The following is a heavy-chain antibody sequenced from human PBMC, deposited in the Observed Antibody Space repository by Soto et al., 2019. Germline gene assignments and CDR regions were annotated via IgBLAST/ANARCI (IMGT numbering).Heavy chain of an antibody. CDR1: GGSISSGGYY. CDR3: AREPSI. Sequence: QVQLQESGPGLVKPSQTLSLTCTVSGGSISSGGYYWTWIRQHPGKGLEWIGNIYYSGTTYYNPCLNSRLTISVHSSKNQFSLKLSSVTAADTAVYYCAREPSIWGQGALVTVSS. J-gene: IGHJ4*02. V-gene: IGHV4-31*03. CDR2: IYYSGTT.